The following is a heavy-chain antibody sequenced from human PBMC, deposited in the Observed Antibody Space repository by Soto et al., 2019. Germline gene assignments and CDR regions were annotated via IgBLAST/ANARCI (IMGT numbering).Heavy chain of an antibody. CDR1: GGSISSGGYY. J-gene: IGHJ4*02. CDR2: IYYSGST. Sequence: SETLSLTCTVSGGSISSGGYYWSWIRQHPGKGLEWIGYIYYSGSTNYNPSLKSRVTISVDTSKNQFSLKLSSVTAADTAVYYCARGGGPTVTTNFDYWGQGAQVTVSS. D-gene: IGHD4-17*01. V-gene: IGHV4-61*08. CDR3: ARGGGPTVTTNFDY.